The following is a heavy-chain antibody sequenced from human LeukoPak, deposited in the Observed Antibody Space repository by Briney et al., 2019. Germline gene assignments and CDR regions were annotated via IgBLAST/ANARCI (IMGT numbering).Heavy chain of an antibody. CDR1: GGSVSSGSYY. V-gene: IGHV4-61*01. CDR2: IYYSGST. D-gene: IGHD2-2*02. CDR3: ARDLVVVVPAAIGSEAYYYDMDV. Sequence: KASETLSLTCTISGGSVSSGSYYWRWIRQPPGKGLEWIGYIYYSGSTNYNPSLKSRVTISVDTSKNQFSLKLSSVTAADTAVYYCARDLVVVVPAAIGSEAYYYDMDVWGQGTTVTVSS. J-gene: IGHJ6*02.